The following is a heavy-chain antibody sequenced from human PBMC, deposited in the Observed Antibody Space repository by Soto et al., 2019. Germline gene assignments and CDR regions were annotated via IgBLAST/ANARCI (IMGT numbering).Heavy chain of an antibody. CDR2: IDPKSGGK. CDR3: ARDLSINSASFFDY. J-gene: IGHJ4*02. D-gene: IGHD2-15*01. V-gene: IGHV1-2*02. Sequence: SAKVSCKAAGYTFTGYYMHWVRQSIGQGLEWMGWIDPKSGGKNYAQKFQGRVTMTRDTSISTAYMELSRLRYDDTAVYYCARDLSINSASFFDYWGQGTLVTV. CDR1: GYTFTGYY.